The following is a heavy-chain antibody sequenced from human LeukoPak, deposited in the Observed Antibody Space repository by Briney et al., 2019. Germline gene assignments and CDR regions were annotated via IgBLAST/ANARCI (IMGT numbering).Heavy chain of an antibody. V-gene: IGHV3-7*01. CDR1: GFTFSRYW. CDR2: IKQDGSEK. CDR3: ARGSRGLDDSDYFDY. J-gene: IGHJ4*02. D-gene: IGHD2-21*02. Sequence: PGGSLRLSCAASGFTFSRYWMSWVRQAPGKGLEWVANIKQDGSEKYYVDSVKGRITVSRDNAKNSLYLQMNSLRAEDTAVYYCARGSRGLDDSDYFDYWGQGTLVTVSS.